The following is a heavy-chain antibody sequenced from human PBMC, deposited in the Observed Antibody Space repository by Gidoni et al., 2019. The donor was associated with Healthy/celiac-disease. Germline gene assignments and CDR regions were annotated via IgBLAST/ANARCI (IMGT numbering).Heavy chain of an antibody. Sequence: QLQLQEPGPGMGKTSETLSLTCTVSGGSINSRSYYCGWIRRPPGKGLEWIGSIYYSGSTYYNPSLKSLVTISVDTSKNQFSLKLSSVTAADTAVYYCARLGDIVVVPAATQLFDYWGQGTLVTVSS. CDR1: GGSINSRSYY. V-gene: IGHV4-39*01. D-gene: IGHD2-2*01. J-gene: IGHJ4*02. CDR2: IYYSGST. CDR3: ARLGDIVVVPAATQLFDY.